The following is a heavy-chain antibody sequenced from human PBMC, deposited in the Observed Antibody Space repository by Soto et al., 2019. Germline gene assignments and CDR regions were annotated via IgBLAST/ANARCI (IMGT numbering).Heavy chain of an antibody. CDR1: GYSFTSYW. Sequence: GESLKISCKGPGYSFTSYWIGWVRQMPEKGLEWMGIIYPGDSDTRYSPSFQGQVTISADKSISTAYLQWSSLKASDTAMYYCARSSDTAMKYYYYCYYGVDVWGQRTTVTVSS. V-gene: IGHV5-51*01. J-gene: IGHJ6*02. D-gene: IGHD5-18*01. CDR3: ARSSDTAMKYYYYCYYGVDV. CDR2: IYPGDSDT.